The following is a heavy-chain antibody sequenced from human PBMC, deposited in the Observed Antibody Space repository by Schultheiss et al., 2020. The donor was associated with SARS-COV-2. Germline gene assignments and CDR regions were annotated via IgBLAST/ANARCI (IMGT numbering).Heavy chain of an antibody. CDR3: AVDTAMVTRRMVDLKFDY. V-gene: IGHV3-48*04. J-gene: IGHJ4*02. CDR1: AFTFSSYS. CDR2: ISSSGSTI. D-gene: IGHD5-18*01. Sequence: GGSLRLSCAASAFTFSSYSMNWVRQAPGKGLEWVSYISSSGSTIYYADSVKGRFTISRDNAKNSLYLQMNSLRAEDTAVYYCAVDTAMVTRRMVDLKFDYWGQGTLVTVSS.